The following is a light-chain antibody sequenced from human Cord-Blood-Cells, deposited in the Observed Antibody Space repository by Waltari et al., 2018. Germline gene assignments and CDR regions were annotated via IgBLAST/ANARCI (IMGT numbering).Light chain of an antibody. CDR2: AAS. V-gene: IGKV1-39*01. J-gene: IGKJ2*03. CDR1: QSISSY. CDR3: QQSYSTPYS. Sequence: VTITCRASQSISSYLNWYQQKPGKAPKLLIYAASSLQSGVPSRFSGSGSGTDFTLTISSLQPEDFATYYCQQSYSTPYSFGQGTKLEIK.